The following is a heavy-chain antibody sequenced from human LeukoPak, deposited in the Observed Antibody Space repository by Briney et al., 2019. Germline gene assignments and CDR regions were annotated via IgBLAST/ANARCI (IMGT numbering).Heavy chain of an antibody. D-gene: IGHD3-10*01. CDR3: ARAITMVRGVTYYFDY. V-gene: IGHV3-23*01. CDR2: ISGSGDNT. J-gene: IGHJ4*02. CDR1: GFTFSSYA. Sequence: GGSLRLSCAASGFTFSSYAMNWVRQAPGKGLEWISSISGSGDNTYYADSVKGRFTISRDNAKNSLYLQMNSLRAEDTAVYYCARAITMVRGVTYYFDYWGQGTLVTVSS.